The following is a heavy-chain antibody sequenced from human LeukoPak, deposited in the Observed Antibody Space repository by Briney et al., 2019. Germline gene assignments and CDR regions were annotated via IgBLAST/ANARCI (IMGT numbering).Heavy chain of an antibody. CDR3: AKKEAMIRGVLYYYDF. D-gene: IGHD3-10*01. V-gene: IGHV3-23*01. J-gene: IGHJ4*02. CDR1: GFTFSSYV. CDR2: ISGSGDDT. Sequence: GGSLRLSCSASGFTFSSYVMTWVRQAPGQGLEWVSAISGSGDDTYYADSVKGRFIISRDNAKNTLYLQMNSLRAEATAVYYCAKKEAMIRGVLYYYDFWGQGTLVTVSS.